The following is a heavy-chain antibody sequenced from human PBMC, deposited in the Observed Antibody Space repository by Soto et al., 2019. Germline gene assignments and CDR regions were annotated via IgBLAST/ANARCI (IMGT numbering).Heavy chain of an antibody. CDR1: GFTFSSYG. V-gene: IGHV3-33*01. D-gene: IGHD3-10*01. J-gene: IGHJ5*02. Sequence: QVQLVESGGGVVQPGRSLRLSCAASGFTFSSYGMHWVRQAPGKGLEWVAVIWYDGSNKYYADSVKGRFTISRDNSKKTLYLKMNSLRAVDTAVYYCERGEETDYPRAVRCFDPWCQGTLVTVSS. CDR3: ERGEETDYPRAVRCFDP. CDR2: IWYDGSNK.